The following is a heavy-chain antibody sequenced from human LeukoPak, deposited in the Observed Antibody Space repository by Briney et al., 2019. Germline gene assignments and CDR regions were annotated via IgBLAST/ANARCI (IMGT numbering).Heavy chain of an antibody. Sequence: SETLSLTCTVSGGSISSGSYYWSWIRQPAGKGLEWIGRIYTSGSTNYNPSLKSRVTISLDTSKNQYSLKLSSVTAADTAVYYCARRGGSPLGAFDVWGQGTMVTVSS. CDR1: GGSISSGSYY. D-gene: IGHD1-26*01. CDR2: IYTSGST. CDR3: ARRGGSPLGAFDV. V-gene: IGHV4-61*02. J-gene: IGHJ3*01.